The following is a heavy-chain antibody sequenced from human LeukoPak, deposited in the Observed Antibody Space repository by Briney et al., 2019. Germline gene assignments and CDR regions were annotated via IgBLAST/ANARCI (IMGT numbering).Heavy chain of an antibody. CDR2: INPSGGST. Sequence: ASVKVSCKASGYTFTSYYMHWVRQAPGQGFEWMGIINPSGGSTSYAQKFQGRVTMTRDMSTSTVYMELSSLRSEDTAVYYCARGVRAGTTGYWGQGTLVTVSS. V-gene: IGHV1-46*01. D-gene: IGHD1-7*01. CDR1: GYTFTSYY. CDR3: ARGVRAGTTGY. J-gene: IGHJ4*02.